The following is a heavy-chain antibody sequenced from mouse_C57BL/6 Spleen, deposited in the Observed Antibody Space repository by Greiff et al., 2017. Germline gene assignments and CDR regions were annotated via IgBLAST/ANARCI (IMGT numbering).Heavy chain of an antibody. CDR1: GFSLTSYG. CDR2: IWRGGST. V-gene: IGHV2-5*01. Sequence: VMLVESGPGLVQPSQSLSITCTVSGFSLTSYGVHWVRQSPGKGLEWLGVIWRGGSTDYNAAFMSRLSITKDNSKSQVFFKMNSLQADDTAIYYCAKDHYYGSSYGYFDVWGTGTTVTVSS. J-gene: IGHJ1*03. D-gene: IGHD1-1*01. CDR3: AKDHYYGSSYGYFDV.